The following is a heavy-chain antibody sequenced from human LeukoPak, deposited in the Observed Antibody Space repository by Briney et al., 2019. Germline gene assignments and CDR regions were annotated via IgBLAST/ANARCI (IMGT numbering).Heavy chain of an antibody. CDR1: GYTFTGYY. J-gene: IGHJ2*01. Sequence: ASVTVSSKAFGYTFTGYYMHWVRQAPGQGLEWMGWINPNIGGTEYAQKFQGRVTMTRDTSISTLYMDLSRLTSDDTAVYYCARAGVVGSTRKYFDLWGRGTLVTVSS. CDR3: ARAGVVGSTRKYFDL. D-gene: IGHD1-14*01. V-gene: IGHV1-2*02. CDR2: INPNIGGT.